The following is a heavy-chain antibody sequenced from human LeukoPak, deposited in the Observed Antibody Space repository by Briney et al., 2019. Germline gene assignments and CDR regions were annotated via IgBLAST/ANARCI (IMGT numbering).Heavy chain of an antibody. CDR3: TTPLGSYYSEGDDAFDI. J-gene: IGHJ3*02. D-gene: IGHD1-26*01. CDR1: GFTFSNAW. Sequence: PGGSLRLSCAASGFTFSNAWMSWVRQAPGKGLEWVGRIKSKTDGGTTDYAAPVKGRFTISRDDSKNTLYLQMNSLKTEDTAVYYCTTPLGSYYSEGDDAFDIWGQGTMVTVSS. CDR2: IKSKTDGGTT. V-gene: IGHV3-15*01.